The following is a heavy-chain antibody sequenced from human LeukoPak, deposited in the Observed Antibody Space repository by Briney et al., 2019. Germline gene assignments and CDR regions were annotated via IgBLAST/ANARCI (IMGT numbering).Heavy chain of an antibody. D-gene: IGHD5-18*01. CDR1: GFTFSDSY. J-gene: IGHJ4*02. Sequence: PEGSLRLSCAASGFTFSDSYMSWIRQPPGKGLEWISCISTSGGTNYYADSVKGRFTISRDNAKKALYLQMNSLRAEDTAVYYCARGKSPAMLTPVDYWGQGSLVTVSP. CDR2: ISTSGGTN. V-gene: IGHV3-11*01. CDR3: ARGKSPAMLTPVDY.